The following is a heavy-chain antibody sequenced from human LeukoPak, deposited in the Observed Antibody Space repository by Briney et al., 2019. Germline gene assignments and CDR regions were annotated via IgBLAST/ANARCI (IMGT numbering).Heavy chain of an antibody. J-gene: IGHJ4*02. CDR1: GGSISSRSYY. D-gene: IGHD2-2*01. Sequence: SETLSLTCTVSGGSISSRSYYWGWIRQPPGKGLEWIGSIYYSGSTYYNPSLKSRVTISVDTSKNQFSLKLSSVTAADTAVYYCASLSAAMSYFDYWGQGTLVTVSS. CDR2: IYYSGST. V-gene: IGHV4-39*01. CDR3: ASLSAAMSYFDY.